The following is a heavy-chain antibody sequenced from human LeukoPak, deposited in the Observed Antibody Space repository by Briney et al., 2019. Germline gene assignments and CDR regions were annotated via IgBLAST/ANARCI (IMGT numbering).Heavy chain of an antibody. D-gene: IGHD4-11*01. CDR2: IWYDGSSK. Sequence: GRALRLSCAASGFTFSSYGMHLVRQAPGKGLEWVAVIWYDGSSKYYADSVKGRVTISRDNSKNTLYLQMSSLRAEDTAVYYCAKDTGYYYYYMDVWGKGTTVTVSS. CDR3: AKDTGYYYYYMDV. J-gene: IGHJ6*03. CDR1: GFTFSSYG. V-gene: IGHV3-33*06.